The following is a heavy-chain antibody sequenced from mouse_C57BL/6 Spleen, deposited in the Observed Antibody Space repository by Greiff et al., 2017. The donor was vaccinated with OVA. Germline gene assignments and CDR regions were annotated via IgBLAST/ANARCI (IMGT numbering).Heavy chain of an antibody. Sequence: QVQLQQSGPELVKPGASVKISCKASGYAFSSSWMNWVKQRPGKGLEWIGRIYPGDGDTNYNGKFKGKATLTADKSSSTAYMQLSSLTSEDSAVYFCARSGPHYYGSSQYYFDYWGQGTTLTVSS. CDR3: ARSGPHYYGSSQYYFDY. CDR1: GYAFSSSW. V-gene: IGHV1-82*01. CDR2: IYPGDGDT. J-gene: IGHJ2*01. D-gene: IGHD1-1*01.